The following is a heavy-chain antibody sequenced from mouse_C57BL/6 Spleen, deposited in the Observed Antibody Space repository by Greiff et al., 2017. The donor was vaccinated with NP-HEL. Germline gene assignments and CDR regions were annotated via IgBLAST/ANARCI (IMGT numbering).Heavy chain of an antibody. D-gene: IGHD2-5*01. CDR2: ISYDGSN. Sequence: DVKLQESGPGLVKPSQSLSLTCSVTGYSITSGYYWNWIRQFPGNKLEWMGYISYDGSNNYNPSLKNRISITRDTSKNQFFLKLNSVTTEDTATYYCAREGDYYSNYETYWGQGTLVTVSA. CDR1: GYSITSGYY. CDR3: AREGDYYSNYETY. V-gene: IGHV3-6*01. J-gene: IGHJ3*01.